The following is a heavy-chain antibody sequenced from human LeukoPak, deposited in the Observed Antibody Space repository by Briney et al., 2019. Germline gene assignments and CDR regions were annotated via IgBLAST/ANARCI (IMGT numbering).Heavy chain of an antibody. CDR1: GGSISSYY. V-gene: IGHV4-59*06. CDR3: AKMSPDWYFDL. CDR2: IYYSGST. J-gene: IGHJ2*01. Sequence: SETLSLTCTVSGGSISSYYWSWIRQHPGKGLEWIGYIYYSGSTYYNPSLKSRVTISVDTSKNQFSLKLSSVTAADTAVYYCAKMSPDWYFDLWGRGTLVTVSS.